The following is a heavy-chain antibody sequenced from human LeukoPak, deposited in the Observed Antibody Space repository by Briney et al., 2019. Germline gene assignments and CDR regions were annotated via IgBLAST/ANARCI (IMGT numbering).Heavy chain of an antibody. CDR1: GGSISSSSYY. V-gene: IGHV4-39*02. Sequence: SETLSLTCTASGGSISSSSYYWGWIRQPPGKGLEWIGSIYYSGSTYYNPSLKSRVTISVDTSKNQFSLKLSSVTAADTAVYYCARDRGSGWYSGIGYWGQGTLVTVSP. J-gene: IGHJ4*02. CDR3: ARDRGSGWYSGIGY. CDR2: IYYSGST. D-gene: IGHD6-19*01.